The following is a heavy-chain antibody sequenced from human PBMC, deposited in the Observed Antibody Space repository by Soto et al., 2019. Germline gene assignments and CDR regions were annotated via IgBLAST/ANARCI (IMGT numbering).Heavy chain of an antibody. CDR1: GFTFSSYG. V-gene: IGHV3-30*18. CDR2: ISYDGSNK. Sequence: QVQLVESGGGVVQPGRSLRLSCAASGFTFSSYGMHWVRQAPGKGLEWVAVISYDGSNKYYADSVKGRFTISRDNSKNTLYLQMNSLRAEDTAVYYCANKRDYWGQGTLVTVSS. CDR3: ANKRDY. J-gene: IGHJ4*02.